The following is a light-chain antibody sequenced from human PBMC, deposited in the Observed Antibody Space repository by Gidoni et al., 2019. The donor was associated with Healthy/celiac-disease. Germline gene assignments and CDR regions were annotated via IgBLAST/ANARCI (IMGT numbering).Light chain of an antibody. Sequence: EIVMTQSPATLYVSPGERATLSCRASQSVSSNLAWYQQKPGQAHRLLIYGASTRATGIPARFSGSGSGTEFTLTISSLQSEDFAVYYFQQYNNWPRAFGQGTKLEIK. V-gene: IGKV3-15*01. J-gene: IGKJ2*01. CDR2: GAS. CDR3: QQYNNWPRA. CDR1: QSVSSN.